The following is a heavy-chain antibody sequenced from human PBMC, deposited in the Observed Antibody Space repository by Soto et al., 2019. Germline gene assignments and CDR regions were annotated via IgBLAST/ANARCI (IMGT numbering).Heavy chain of an antibody. CDR1: GDSISNNNFY. CDR2: IYYSGST. CDR3: ARHYGYYSHYMDV. V-gene: IGHV4-39*01. J-gene: IGHJ6*03. Sequence: QLQLQESGPGLVKPSETLSLTCTVSGDSISNNNFYWGWIRQPPGKGLEWIGSIYYSGSTYYNPSLKSLENISVDKSNNQVSLKLSSVIASDTDVYYCARHYGYYSHYMDVWTKGTTVTVSS. D-gene: IGHD3-10*01.